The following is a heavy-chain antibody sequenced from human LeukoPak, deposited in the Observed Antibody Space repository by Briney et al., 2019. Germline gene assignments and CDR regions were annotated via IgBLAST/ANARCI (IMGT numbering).Heavy chain of an antibody. CDR1: GFTFSSYG. Sequence: GRSLRLSCAASGFTFSSYGMHWVRQAPGKGLEWVAVIWYDGSNKYYADSVKGRFTISRDNSKNTLYLQMNSLRAEDTAVYYCARDEAYDSSGYFSYWGQGTLVTVSS. J-gene: IGHJ4*02. D-gene: IGHD3-22*01. V-gene: IGHV3-33*01. CDR3: ARDEAYDSSGYFSY. CDR2: IWYDGSNK.